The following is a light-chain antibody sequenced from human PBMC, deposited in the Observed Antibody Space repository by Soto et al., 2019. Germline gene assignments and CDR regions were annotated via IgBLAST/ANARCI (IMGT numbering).Light chain of an antibody. V-gene: IGLV1-44*01. Sequence: QSVLTQPLSASGTPGQRVTISCSGSSSNIGRNTVHWNRHVPATAPQLLIHTNNQRPSGVPDRFSGSKSGTSASLAISGLQSEDEADYYCASWDDSLNGYVFGTGTKVTVL. CDR3: ASWDDSLNGYV. CDR1: SSNIGRNT. CDR2: TNN. J-gene: IGLJ1*01.